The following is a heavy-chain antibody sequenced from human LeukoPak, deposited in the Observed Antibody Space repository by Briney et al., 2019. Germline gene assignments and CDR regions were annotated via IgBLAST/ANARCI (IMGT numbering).Heavy chain of an antibody. V-gene: IGHV3-21*01. CDR1: GFTFSSYS. CDR2: ISSSSSYI. CDR3: ARVEYSSSSDYYYYYMDV. Sequence: GGSLRLSCAASGFTFSSYSMNWVRQAPGKGLGWVSSISSSSSYIYYADSVKGRFTISRDNAKNSLYLQMNSLRAEDTAVYYCARVEYSSSSDYYYYYMDVWGKGTTVTVSS. J-gene: IGHJ6*03. D-gene: IGHD6-6*01.